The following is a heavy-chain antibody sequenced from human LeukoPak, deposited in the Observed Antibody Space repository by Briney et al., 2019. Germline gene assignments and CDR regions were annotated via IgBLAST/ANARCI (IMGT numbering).Heavy chain of an antibody. V-gene: IGHV4-4*07. Sequence: SETLSLTCTVSGGSISSYYWSWIRQPAGKGLEWIGRIYTSGSTNYNPSLKSRVTMSVDTSKNQFSLKLSSVTAADTAVYYCASQLYCSSTSCYEPFDPWGQGTLVTVSS. CDR3: ASQLYCSSTSCYEPFDP. J-gene: IGHJ5*02. D-gene: IGHD2-2*01. CDR1: GGSISSYY. CDR2: IYTSGST.